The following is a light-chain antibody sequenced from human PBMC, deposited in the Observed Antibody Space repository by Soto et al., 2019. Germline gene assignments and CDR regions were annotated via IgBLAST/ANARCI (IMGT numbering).Light chain of an antibody. V-gene: IGKV3D-15*01. Sequence: EIVMTQSPATLSVSAGERATLSCGASQSVSSKLAWYQQKPGQAPRLLIYGASTRATGIPARFSGSGSGTEFTLTISRLEPEDFAVYYCQQYGSSYPWTFGQGTKVDIK. CDR3: QQYGSSYPWT. CDR1: QSVSSK. CDR2: GAS. J-gene: IGKJ1*01.